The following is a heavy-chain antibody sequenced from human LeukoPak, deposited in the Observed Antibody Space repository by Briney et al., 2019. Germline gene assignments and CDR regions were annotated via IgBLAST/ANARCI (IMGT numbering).Heavy chain of an antibody. J-gene: IGHJ4*02. D-gene: IGHD6-19*01. V-gene: IGHV3-66*01. CDR2: IYSGGST. Sequence: GGSLRLSCAASGFTVSSNYMSWVRQAPGKGLEWVSVIYSGGSTYYADSVKGRFTISRDNAKNSLYLQMNSLRAEDTAVYYCARGFSYSSGWYLFLDYWGQGTLVTVSS. CDR1: GFTVSSNY. CDR3: ARGFSYSSGWYLFLDY.